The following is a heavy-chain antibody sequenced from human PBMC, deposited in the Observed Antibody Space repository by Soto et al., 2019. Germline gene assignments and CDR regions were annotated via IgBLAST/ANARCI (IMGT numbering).Heavy chain of an antibody. CDR2: ISGSGGST. Sequence: GGSLRLSCAASGFTFSSYAMSWVRQAPGKGLEWVSAISGSGGSTYYADSVKGRFTISRDNSKNTLYLQMNSLRAEDTAVYYCAKEYYCSGGSCYAPGAFDIWGQGTMVTVSS. CDR1: GFTFSSYA. D-gene: IGHD2-15*01. J-gene: IGHJ3*02. V-gene: IGHV3-23*01. CDR3: AKEYYCSGGSCYAPGAFDI.